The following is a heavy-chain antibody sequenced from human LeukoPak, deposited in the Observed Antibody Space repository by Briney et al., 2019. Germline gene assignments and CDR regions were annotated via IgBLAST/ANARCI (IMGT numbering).Heavy chain of an antibody. CDR1: GFPFRVRW. CDR2: IKKDGFFS. D-gene: IGHD4-17*01. V-gene: IGHV3-74*03. Sequence: PGGSLRLSCTASGFPFRVRWMHWVRHAPGKGLVWISLIKKDGFFSTYADSVKGRFTISRDDAKNALYLQMDSLRAEDTAVYYCARDLDYGNWFDPWGQGTLVTVSS. J-gene: IGHJ5*02. CDR3: ARDLDYGNWFDP.